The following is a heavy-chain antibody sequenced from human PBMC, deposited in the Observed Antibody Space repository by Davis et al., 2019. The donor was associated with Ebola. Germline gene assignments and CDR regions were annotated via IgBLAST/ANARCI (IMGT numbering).Heavy chain of an antibody. CDR1: GGSMSSYY. Sequence: SETLSLTCTVSGGSMSSYYWSWIRQPPGKGLEWIGEINHSGSTNYNPSLKSRVTISVDTSKNQFSLKLSSVTAADTAVYYCARRPLYYYGSGSWSWFDPWGQGTLVTVSS. J-gene: IGHJ5*02. CDR3: ARRPLYYYGSGSWSWFDP. CDR2: INHSGST. D-gene: IGHD3-10*01. V-gene: IGHV4-34*01.